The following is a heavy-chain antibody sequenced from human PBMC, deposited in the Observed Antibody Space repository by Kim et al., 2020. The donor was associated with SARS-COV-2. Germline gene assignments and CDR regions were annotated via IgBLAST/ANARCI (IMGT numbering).Heavy chain of an antibody. CDR3: ARDADYYDSSGYYYSYFDY. Sequence: GGSLRLSCAASGFTFSSYGMHWVRQAPGKGLEWVAVISYDGSNKYYADSVKGRFTISRDNSKNTLYLQMNGLRAEDTAVYYCARDADYYDSSGYYYSYFDYWGQGTLVTVSS. CDR1: GFTFSSYG. CDR2: ISYDGSNK. J-gene: IGHJ4*02. D-gene: IGHD3-22*01. V-gene: IGHV3-33*05.